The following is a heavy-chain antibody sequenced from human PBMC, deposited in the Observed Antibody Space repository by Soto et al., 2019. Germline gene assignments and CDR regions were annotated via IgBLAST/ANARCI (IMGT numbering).Heavy chain of an antibody. CDR1: GFSLSTSGVG. D-gene: IGHD3-3*01. V-gene: IGHV2-5*02. CDR2: IYWDDDK. CDR3: AHSGYDFWSGYYTQGFDY. J-gene: IGHJ4*02. Sequence: QITLKESGPTLVKPTQTLTLTCTFSGFSLSTSGVGVGWIRQPPGKALEWLALIYWDDDKRYSPSLKSRLTITKDTSKNQVVLTMTNMDPVDTATCYCAHSGYDFWSGYYTQGFDYWGQGTLVTVSS.